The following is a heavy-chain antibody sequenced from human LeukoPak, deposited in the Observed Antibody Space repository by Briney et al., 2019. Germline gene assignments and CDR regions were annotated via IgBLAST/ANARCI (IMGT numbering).Heavy chain of an antibody. Sequence: GGSLRLSCAASGFTFSSYAMSWVRQAPGKGLEWVSAISGSCGHTYYADSVKGRFTISRDNAKNSLYLQMNSLRAEDTAVYYCARDSLRAVAGTSDAFDSWGQGTMVTVSS. D-gene: IGHD6-19*01. J-gene: IGHJ3*02. V-gene: IGHV3-23*01. CDR3: ARDSLRAVAGTSDAFDS. CDR2: ISGSCGHT. CDR1: GFTFSSYA.